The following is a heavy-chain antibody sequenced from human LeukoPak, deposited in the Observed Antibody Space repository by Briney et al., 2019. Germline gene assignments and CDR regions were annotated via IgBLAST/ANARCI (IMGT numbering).Heavy chain of an antibody. D-gene: IGHD2-2*01. J-gene: IGHJ5*02. Sequence: ASVKVSCKASGGTFSSYAISWVRQAPGQGLEWMGGIIPIFGTANYAQKFQGRVTITTDESTSTAYMELSSLRSEDTAVYYCARATVLAARFDPWGQGTLVTVSS. CDR3: ARATVLAARFDP. CDR2: IIPIFGTA. V-gene: IGHV1-69*05. CDR1: GGTFSSYA.